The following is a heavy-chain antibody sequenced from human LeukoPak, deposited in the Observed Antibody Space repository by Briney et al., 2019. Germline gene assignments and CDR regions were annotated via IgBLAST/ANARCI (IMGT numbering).Heavy chain of an antibody. Sequence: GASVKVSCKASGYTFTSYGISWVRQAPGQGLEWVGWISAYNGNTNYAQKLQGRVTMTTDTSTSTAYMELRSLRSDDTAVYYCARGYSSGWYFKGDWFDPWGQGTLVTVSS. J-gene: IGHJ5*02. CDR3: ARGYSSGWYFKGDWFDP. CDR2: ISAYNGNT. D-gene: IGHD6-19*01. CDR1: GYTFTSYG. V-gene: IGHV1-18*01.